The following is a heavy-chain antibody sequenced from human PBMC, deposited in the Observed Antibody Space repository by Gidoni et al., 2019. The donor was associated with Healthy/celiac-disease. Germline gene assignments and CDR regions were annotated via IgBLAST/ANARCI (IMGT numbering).Heavy chain of an antibody. V-gene: IGHV4-59*01. CDR1: GGSLSSYY. D-gene: IGHD3-22*01. J-gene: IGHJ6*02. Sequence: QVQLQESGPGLVKPSETLSLTCTVSGGSLSSYYWSWIRQPPGKGLEWIGYIYYSGSTNYNPSLKSRVTISVDTSKNQFSLKLSSVTAADTAVYYCARDRVYYYDSSGYYSGYYYYGMDVWGQGTTVTVSS. CDR3: ARDRVYYYDSSGYYSGYYYYGMDV. CDR2: IYYSGST.